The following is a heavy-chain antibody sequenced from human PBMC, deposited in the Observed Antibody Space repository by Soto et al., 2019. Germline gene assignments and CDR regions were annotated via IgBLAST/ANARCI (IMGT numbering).Heavy chain of an antibody. Sequence: SETLSLTCAVYGGSFSGYYWSWIRQPPGKGLEWIGEINHRGSTNYNPSLKSRVTISVDTSKNQFSLKLSSVTAADTAVYYCARGRGGNYYYYYGMDVWGQGTTVT. D-gene: IGHD3-10*01. CDR3: ARGRGGNYYYYYGMDV. CDR1: GGSFSGYY. CDR2: INHRGST. V-gene: IGHV4-34*01. J-gene: IGHJ6*02.